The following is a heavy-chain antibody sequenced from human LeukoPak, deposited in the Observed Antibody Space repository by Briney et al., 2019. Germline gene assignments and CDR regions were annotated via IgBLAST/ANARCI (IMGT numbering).Heavy chain of an antibody. CDR2: INPNSGVT. CDR1: GYTFTGYY. J-gene: IGHJ5*02. V-gene: IGHV1-2*02. D-gene: IGHD3-16*02. Sequence: ASVKVSCKACGYTFTGYYMHWLRQAPGQGLEWMGWINPNSGVTNYAQDFQGRVTLTRDTSINTAYMELSTLRSDDTAVYYCARDLWSGYVGGRYRVNWLDPWGQGTLVTVSS. CDR3: ARDLWSGYVGGRYRVNWLDP.